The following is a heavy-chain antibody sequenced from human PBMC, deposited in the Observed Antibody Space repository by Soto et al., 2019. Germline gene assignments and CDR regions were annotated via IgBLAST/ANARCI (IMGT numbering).Heavy chain of an antibody. V-gene: IGHV3-23*01. D-gene: IGHD6-6*01. Sequence: EVQVLESGGGLVQPGGSLRLSCAATGFTFNNFAMNWVRQGPGKGMEWVSGISGGGDATRYADSVKGRFTNSRDNAESMVYLDMYSLITDDTAIYYCAKTIHRSSGFDYWGQGTPVTVAS. CDR3: AKTIHRSSGFDY. J-gene: IGHJ4*02. CDR1: GFTFNNFA. CDR2: ISGGGDAT.